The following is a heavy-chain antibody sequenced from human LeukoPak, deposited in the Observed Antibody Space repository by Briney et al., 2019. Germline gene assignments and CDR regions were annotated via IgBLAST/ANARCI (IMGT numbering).Heavy chain of an antibody. CDR2: IYHSGST. D-gene: IGHD6-13*01. CDR3: ARRGEAAAKGGRYFDQ. CDR1: GYSISSGYY. V-gene: IGHV4-38-2*02. Sequence: SETLSLTCTVSGYSISSGYYWGWIRQPPGKGLEWIGIIYHSGSTYYNPSLKSRVTISVDTSKNQFSLKLSSVTAADTAVYFCARRGEAAAKGGRYFDQWGQGTLVTVSS. J-gene: IGHJ4*02.